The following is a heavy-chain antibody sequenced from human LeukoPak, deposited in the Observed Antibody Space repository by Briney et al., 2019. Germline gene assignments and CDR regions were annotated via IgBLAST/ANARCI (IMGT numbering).Heavy chain of an antibody. CDR2: ISYDGSNR. D-gene: IGHD2-2*01. Sequence: GGSLRLSCAASGFTFSSYNMHWVRQAPGKGLDWVAVISYDGSNRYYADSVKGRFTISRDNSKNTLNLQMNSLRAEDTAVYYCETRVSRITWGQGTVVTVSS. J-gene: IGHJ4*02. CDR3: ETRVSRIT. CDR1: GFTFSSYN. V-gene: IGHV3-30-3*01.